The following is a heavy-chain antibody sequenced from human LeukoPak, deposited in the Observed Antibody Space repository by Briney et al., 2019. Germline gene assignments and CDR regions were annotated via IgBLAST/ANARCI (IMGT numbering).Heavy chain of an antibody. J-gene: IGHJ5*02. D-gene: IGHD3-3*01. Sequence: SETLSLTCTVSGGSISSSSYYWGWIRQPPGKGLEWIGSIYYSGSTYYNPSLKSRVTISVDTSKNQFSLKLSSVTAADTAVYYCARYERDYDFWSGYYTGGWFDPWGQGTLVTVS. V-gene: IGHV4-39*01. CDR1: GGSISSSSYY. CDR2: IYYSGST. CDR3: ARYERDYDFWSGYYTGGWFDP.